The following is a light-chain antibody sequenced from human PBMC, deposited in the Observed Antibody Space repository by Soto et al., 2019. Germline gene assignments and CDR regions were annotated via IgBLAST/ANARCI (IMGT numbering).Light chain of an antibody. CDR3: SSYTSSSPGV. V-gene: IGLV2-14*01. CDR1: SSDVGGYNY. J-gene: IGLJ3*02. Sequence: QSVLTQPASVSGSPGQSITISCTGTSSDVGGYNYVSWYHQHPGKAPKLMIYEVSNRPSGVSNRFSGSKSGNTASLTISGLQAEDEADYYCSSYTSSSPGVFGGGTKLTVL. CDR2: EVS.